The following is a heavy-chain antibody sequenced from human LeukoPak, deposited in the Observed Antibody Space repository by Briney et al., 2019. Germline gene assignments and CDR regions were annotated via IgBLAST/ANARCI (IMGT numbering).Heavy chain of an antibody. CDR3: AKDLDPGLGSYYFDY. D-gene: IGHD3-16*01. CDR1: GFTFSSYA. J-gene: IGHJ4*02. V-gene: IGHV3-23*01. Sequence: GGSLRLSCAASGFTFSSYAMSWVRQAPGKGLEWVSAISGSGGSTYYADSVKGRFTISRDNSKNTLYLQMNSLRAEDTAVYYCAKDLDPGLGSYYFDYWGQGTLVTVSS. CDR2: ISGSGGST.